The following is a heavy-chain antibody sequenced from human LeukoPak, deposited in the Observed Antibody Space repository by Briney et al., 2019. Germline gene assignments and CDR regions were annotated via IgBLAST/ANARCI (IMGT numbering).Heavy chain of an antibody. D-gene: IGHD6-19*01. CDR1: GYTFTGYY. CDR3: ARDSSGWYDYAFDI. Sequence: GSVKVSCKASGYTFTGYYMHWVRQAPGQGLEWMGWINPNSGGTNYAQKFQGWVTMTRDTSISTAYMELSRLRSDDTAVYYCARDSSGWYDYAFDIWGQGTMVTVSS. CDR2: INPNSGGT. V-gene: IGHV1-2*04. J-gene: IGHJ3*02.